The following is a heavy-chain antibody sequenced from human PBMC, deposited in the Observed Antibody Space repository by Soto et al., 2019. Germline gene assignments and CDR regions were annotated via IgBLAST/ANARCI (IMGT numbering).Heavy chain of an antibody. CDR1: GGSLNNYL. D-gene: IGHD2-15*01. V-gene: IGHV1-69*01. Sequence: QVQLVQSGAEMKKPGSSVKVSCKASGGSLNNYLITWVRQAPGQGLEWLGEIVPLSGATNSAQKFQGRVTITADEFTKTAYMELRSLRPEDTAMYFCARGGVDTVTFDYWGQGTLVTVSS. J-gene: IGHJ4*02. CDR3: ARGGVDTVTFDY. CDR2: IVPLSGAT.